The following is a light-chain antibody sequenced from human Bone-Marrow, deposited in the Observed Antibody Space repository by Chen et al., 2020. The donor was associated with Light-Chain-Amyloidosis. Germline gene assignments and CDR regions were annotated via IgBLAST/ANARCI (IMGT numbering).Light chain of an antibody. Sequence: SYELTQPPSVSVSPGQTARITCSGDDLPTKYAYWYQQKPGQAPVLVIHRDTERPSGILERFSGASSGTTDTLTISGVQAEDEADYHCQSADSSGTYEVIFGGGTKLTVL. CDR2: RDT. CDR1: DLPTKY. CDR3: QSADSSGTYEVI. J-gene: IGLJ2*01. V-gene: IGLV3-25*03.